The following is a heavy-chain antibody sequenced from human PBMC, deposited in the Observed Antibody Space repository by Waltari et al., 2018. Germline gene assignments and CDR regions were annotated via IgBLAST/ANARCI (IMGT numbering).Heavy chain of an antibody. V-gene: IGHV4-4*02. Sequence: QVQLQESGPGLVKPSGTLSLTCVVSADSIRSNKWWTWVRQPPGKGLEWIGEIYQSGSTTYNPSLKGRVTMSIDMSKKQLSLRLTSVTTADTAMYYCARYEDLYGMDVWG. CDR3: ARYEDLYGMDV. J-gene: IGHJ6*02. D-gene: IGHD2-15*01. CDR2: IYQSGST. CDR1: ADSIRSNKW.